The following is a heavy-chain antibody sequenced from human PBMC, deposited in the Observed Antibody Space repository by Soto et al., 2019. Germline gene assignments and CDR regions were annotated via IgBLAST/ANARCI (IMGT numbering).Heavy chain of an antibody. Sequence: QVQLVQSGAELKKPGASVRVSCKASGYTFTNNDVTWVRQATGQGLEWMGWMNPGSGDTGYAQKFQGRVTQTRDNSITTAYMELSRLKSEETAIYYCARMASFGSLNWFDPWGQGTLVTVSS. D-gene: IGHD5-18*01. V-gene: IGHV1-8*01. J-gene: IGHJ5*01. CDR1: GYTFTNND. CDR2: MNPGSGDT. CDR3: ARMASFGSLNWFDP.